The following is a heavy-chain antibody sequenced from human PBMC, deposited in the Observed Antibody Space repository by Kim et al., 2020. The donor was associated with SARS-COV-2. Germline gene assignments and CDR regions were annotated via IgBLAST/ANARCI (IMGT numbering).Heavy chain of an antibody. CDR3: AKFTYGSGPYFDY. Sequence: YADSVKGRFTISRDNSKNTLYLQMNSLRAEDTAVYYCAKFTYGSGPYFDYWGQGTLVTVSS. J-gene: IGHJ4*02. D-gene: IGHD3-10*01. V-gene: IGHV3-23*01.